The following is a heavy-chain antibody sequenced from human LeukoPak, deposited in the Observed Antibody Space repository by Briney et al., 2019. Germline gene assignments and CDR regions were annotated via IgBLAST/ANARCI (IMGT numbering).Heavy chain of an antibody. CDR2: IFYSGSA. V-gene: IGHV4-39*01. J-gene: IGHJ5*02. CDR1: GDSISSTSYY. Sequence: SETLSLTCIVSGDSISSTSYYWAWIRQPPGKGLEWIGMIFYSGSAYYTPSLRGRVTLSVDTSRNQFSLNLISVTAADTGVYFCARQQSDTSLFDPWGQGTLVTGSS. D-gene: IGHD2-21*02. CDR3: ARQQSDTSLFDP.